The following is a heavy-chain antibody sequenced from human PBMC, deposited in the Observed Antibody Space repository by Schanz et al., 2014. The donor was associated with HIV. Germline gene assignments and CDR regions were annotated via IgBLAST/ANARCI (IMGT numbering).Heavy chain of an antibody. CDR3: ARGECDFWSGYCPHFHYFDLDV. V-gene: IGHV1-69*06. CDR2: IIPIFGTA. D-gene: IGHD3-3*01. CDR1: GGTFMTYA. Sequence: QVQLVQSGAEVKKPGSSVKVSCKASGGTFMTYAISWVRQAPGQGLEWMGGIIPIFGTATYAQKFQGRVTITADKSTSTAYMELSSLRSEDTAVYYCARGECDFWSGYCPHFHYFDLDVWGQGTQVTVSS. J-gene: IGHJ4*02.